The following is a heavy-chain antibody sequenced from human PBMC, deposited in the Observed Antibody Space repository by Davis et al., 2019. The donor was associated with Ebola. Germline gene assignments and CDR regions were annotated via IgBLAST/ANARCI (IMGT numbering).Heavy chain of an antibody. D-gene: IGHD3-10*01. Sequence: GESLKISCASSGFTVSSNTMSWVRQAPGKGLVWVSRINSDGSSTSYADSVKGRFTISRDNAKNTLYLQMSSLRAEDTAVYYCARYYGSGTYALDYWGQGTLVTVSS. CDR2: INSDGSST. CDR1: GFTVSSNT. J-gene: IGHJ4*02. CDR3: ARYYGSGTYALDY. V-gene: IGHV3-74*01.